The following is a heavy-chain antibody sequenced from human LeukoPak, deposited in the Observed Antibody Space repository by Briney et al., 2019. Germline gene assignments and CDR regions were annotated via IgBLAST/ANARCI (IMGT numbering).Heavy chain of an antibody. Sequence: GGSLRLSCAASGFTFSSSGMNWVRQAPGKGLEWVSYISSATSTIYYADSVKGRFTISRDNAKNSLYLQMNSLRAEDTAVYYWAGDVTYYGGDWFDPWGQGTLVTVSS. CDR1: GFTFSSSG. J-gene: IGHJ5*02. D-gene: IGHD4-23*01. V-gene: IGHV3-48*04. CDR3: AGDVTYYGGDWFDP. CDR2: ISSATSTI.